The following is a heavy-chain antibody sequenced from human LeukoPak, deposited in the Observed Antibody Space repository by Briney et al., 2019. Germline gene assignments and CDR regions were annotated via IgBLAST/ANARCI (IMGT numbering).Heavy chain of an antibody. CDR1: GFTFDDYA. J-gene: IGHJ5*02. CDR2: ISGDGGST. D-gene: IGHD2-15*01. CDR3: AKGRPSAYGGYCSGGSCYGNWFDP. V-gene: IGHV3-43*02. Sequence: GGSLRLSCAASGFTFDDYAMHWVRQAPGKGLEWVSLISGDGGSTYYADSVKGRFTISRDNSKNSLYLQMNSLRTEDTALYYCAKGRPSAYGGYCSGGSCYGNWFDPWGQGTLVTVFS.